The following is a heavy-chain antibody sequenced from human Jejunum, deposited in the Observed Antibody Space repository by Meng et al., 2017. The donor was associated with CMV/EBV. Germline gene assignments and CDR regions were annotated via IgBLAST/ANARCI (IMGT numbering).Heavy chain of an antibody. J-gene: IGHJ4*02. CDR2: ISPNTGAT. D-gene: IGHD1-26*01. Sequence: QVQLVQSGADVKNPGASVKVSCRASGYSFTDYYIHWVRQAPEQGLEWMGWISPNTGATNFAQNFQGRVTMTRDTSASATYMELSSLTSDDTAVYYCARVEVGITSGDYWGQGTLVTVSS. V-gene: IGHV1-2*02. CDR1: GYSFTDYY. CDR3: ARVEVGITSGDY.